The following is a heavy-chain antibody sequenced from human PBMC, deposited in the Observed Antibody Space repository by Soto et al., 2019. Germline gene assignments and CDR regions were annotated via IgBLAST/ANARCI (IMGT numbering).Heavy chain of an antibody. CDR1: GASSCGQS. Sequence: SGTLSLACAVYGASSCGQSWTGIRQSPGKGLEWIGDINHSGRVNYSPSLKSRVTISLDTSKNQFSLTLSAVTAADTAMYYCSTRAYDTNGYYRFDPWGQGTLVTFS. V-gene: IGHV4-34*01. J-gene: IGHJ5*01. D-gene: IGHD3-22*01. CDR2: INHSGRV. CDR3: STRAYDTNGYYRFDP.